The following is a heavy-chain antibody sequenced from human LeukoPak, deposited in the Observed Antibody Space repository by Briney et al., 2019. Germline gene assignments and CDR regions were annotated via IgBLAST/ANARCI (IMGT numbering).Heavy chain of an antibody. CDR3: ARDPDYGGNSGLDY. D-gene: IGHD4-23*01. J-gene: IGHJ4*02. Sequence: GGSLRLSCAASGLAFSSFWMNWVRQAPGRGLEWVANINQDGSEKYYVDSVKGRFTISRDNAKNSLYLQMNSLRAEDTAVYYCARDPDYGGNSGLDYWGQGTLVTVSS. V-gene: IGHV3-7*04. CDR2: INQDGSEK. CDR1: GLAFSSFW.